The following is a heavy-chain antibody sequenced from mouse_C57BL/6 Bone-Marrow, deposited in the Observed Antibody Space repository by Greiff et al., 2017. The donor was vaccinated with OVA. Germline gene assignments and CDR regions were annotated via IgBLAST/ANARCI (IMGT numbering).Heavy chain of an antibody. CDR2: ILPGSGST. CDR1: GYTFTGYW. Sequence: VQLQQSGAELLKPGASVKLSCKATGYTFTGYWIEWVKQRPGHGLEWIGEILPGSGSTNYNEKFKGKATFTADTSSNTAYMQLSSLTTEDSAIYYCARIPNYYEKEYYFDYWGQGTTLTVSS. J-gene: IGHJ2*01. CDR3: ARIPNYYEKEYYFDY. D-gene: IGHD1-1*01. V-gene: IGHV1-9*01.